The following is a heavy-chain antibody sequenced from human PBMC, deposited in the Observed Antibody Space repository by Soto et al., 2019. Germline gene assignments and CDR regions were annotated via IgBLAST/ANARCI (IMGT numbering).Heavy chain of an antibody. CDR3: ARRRKYGDYFGVAVNWFDP. CDR2: IIPIFGTA. D-gene: IGHD4-17*01. J-gene: IGHJ5*02. V-gene: IGHV1-69*01. CDR1: GGTFSSYA. Sequence: QVQLVQSGAEVKKPGSSVKVSCKASGGTFSSYAISWVRQAPGQGLEWMGGIIPIFGTANYAQKFQGRVTITADESTSTAYMELSSLRSEDTAVYYCARRRKYGDYFGVAVNWFDPWGQGTLVTVSS.